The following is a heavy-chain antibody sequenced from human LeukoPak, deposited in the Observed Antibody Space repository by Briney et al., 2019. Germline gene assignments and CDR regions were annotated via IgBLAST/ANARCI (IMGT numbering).Heavy chain of an antibody. Sequence: SETLSLTCTVSGGSISGCTYYWDWIRQSPGTGLEWIGSVCRSGPTYYNPSLRGRVTMSVGTSPNQFSLRLNSVTAADTAVYYCARAYYYDSSGYYLGLDYWGQGTLVTVSS. CDR2: VCRSGPT. V-gene: IGHV4-39*07. D-gene: IGHD3-22*01. CDR3: ARAYYYDSSGYYLGLDY. CDR1: GGSISGCTYY. J-gene: IGHJ4*02.